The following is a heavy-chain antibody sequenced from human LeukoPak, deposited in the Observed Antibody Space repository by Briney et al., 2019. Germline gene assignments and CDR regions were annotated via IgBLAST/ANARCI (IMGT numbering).Heavy chain of an antibody. D-gene: IGHD3-22*01. J-gene: IGHJ3*02. CDR2: IYYSGST. CDR1: GGSISSSSYY. V-gene: IGHV4-39*01. CDR3: ARQGRISMIVVLIEDAFDI. Sequence: SETLSLTCTVSGGSISSSSYYWGWIRQPPGKGLEWIGSIYYSGSTYYNPSLKSRVTISVDTSKNQFSLKLSSVTAADTAVYYRARQGRISMIVVLIEDAFDIWGQGTMVTVSS.